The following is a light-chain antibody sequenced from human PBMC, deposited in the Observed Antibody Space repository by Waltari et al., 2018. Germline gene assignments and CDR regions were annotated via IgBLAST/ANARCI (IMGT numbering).Light chain of an antibody. J-gene: IGKJ1*01. CDR3: QQYNDWPPWT. CDR1: QSVTTN. CDR2: GAS. V-gene: IGKV3-15*01. Sequence: IVLTQSPPSLSLSPGERATLSCRASQSVTTNLAWYQQKPGQAPRPLIYGASTRAAGIPVRFSGSGSEAEFTLTVSGLQSEDCAIYYCQQYNDWPPWTFGQGTEVEIK.